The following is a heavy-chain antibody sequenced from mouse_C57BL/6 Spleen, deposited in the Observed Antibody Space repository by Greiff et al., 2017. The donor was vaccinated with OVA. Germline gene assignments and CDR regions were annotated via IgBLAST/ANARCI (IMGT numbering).Heavy chain of an antibody. J-gene: IGHJ3*01. V-gene: IGHV3-6*01. CDR3: AREKGLGLFAY. CDR1: GYSITSGYY. D-gene: IGHD4-1*01. CDR2: ISYDGSN. Sequence: EVKLMESGPGLVKPSQSLSLTCSVTGYSITSGYYWNWIRQFPGNKLEWMGYISYDGSNNYNPSLKNRISITRDTSKNQFFLKLNSVTTEDTATYYCAREKGLGLFAYWGQGTLVTVSA.